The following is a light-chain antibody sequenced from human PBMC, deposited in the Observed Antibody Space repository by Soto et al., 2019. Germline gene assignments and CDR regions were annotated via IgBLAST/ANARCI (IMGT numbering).Light chain of an antibody. J-gene: IGKJ3*01. CDR2: GAS. V-gene: IGKV3-20*01. Sequence: EIVLTQSPGTLSLSPGERATLSCRASQSVSSSYLAWYQPKPGQAPRLLIYGASSRATGIPDRFSGSGSGTDCTLTISRLEPEDFAVYYCQQYGSSPLFTFGTGTKVDIK. CDR1: QSVSSSY. CDR3: QQYGSSPLFT.